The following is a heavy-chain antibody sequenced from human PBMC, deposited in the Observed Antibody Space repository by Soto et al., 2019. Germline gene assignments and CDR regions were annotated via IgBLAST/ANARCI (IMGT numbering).Heavy chain of an antibody. CDR3: ARTPRAQMIVLEAATRFDY. D-gene: IGHD2-15*01. Sequence: QVQLVQSGAEVKRPGASLKVSCKASGYTFTTYGFNWVRQAPGQGLEWMAWISPYNGDTNYAQNFPGRVTLTTDTSTSTAYMELRSLTSDDTAVYYCARTPRAQMIVLEAATRFDYWGQGTLVTVSS. V-gene: IGHV1-18*04. CDR2: ISPYNGDT. J-gene: IGHJ4*02. CDR1: GYTFTTYG.